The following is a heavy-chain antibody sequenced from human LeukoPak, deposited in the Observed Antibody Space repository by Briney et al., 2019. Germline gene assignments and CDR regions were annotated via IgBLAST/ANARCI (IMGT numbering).Heavy chain of an antibody. CDR1: GFIFSSYA. D-gene: IGHD3-10*01. J-gene: IGHJ4*02. V-gene: IGHV3-30*04. CDR3: ARDHTGSYDSGSSWYFDY. Sequence: QPGGSLRLSCAASGFIFSSYAVHWVRQAPGKGLEWVAVISYDGSNKYYADSVKGRFTISRDNSKSTLYLQMNSLRAEDTAVYYCARDHTGSYDSGSSWYFDYWGQGTLVTVSS. CDR2: ISYDGSNK.